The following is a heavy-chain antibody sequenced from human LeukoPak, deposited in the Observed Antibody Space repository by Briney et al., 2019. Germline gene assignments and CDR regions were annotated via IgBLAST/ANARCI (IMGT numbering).Heavy chain of an antibody. V-gene: IGHV5-51*01. CDR2: IYPGDSDT. D-gene: IGHD5-18*01. Sequence: GESLKISCKGSGYSFTSYWIGWVRQMPGKGLEWRGVIYPGDSDTRYSPSFQGQVTISADKSISTAYLQWSSPKASDTAMYYCARPDTAMVPIDYWGQGTLVTVSS. CDR3: ARPDTAMVPIDY. CDR1: GYSFTSYW. J-gene: IGHJ4*02.